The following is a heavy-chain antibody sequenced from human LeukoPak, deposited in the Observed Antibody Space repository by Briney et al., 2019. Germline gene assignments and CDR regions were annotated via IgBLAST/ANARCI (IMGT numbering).Heavy chain of an antibody. CDR1: GYTFTSYG. Sequence: ASVKVSCKASGYTFTSYGISWVRQAPGQGLEWMGWISAYNGNTNYAQKLQGRVTMTTDTSTSTAYMELRSLRSDDTAVYYCARDGPVWFGELFYPFDYWGQGTLVTVSS. D-gene: IGHD3-10*01. CDR3: ARDGPVWFGELFYPFDY. V-gene: IGHV1-18*01. CDR2: ISAYNGNT. J-gene: IGHJ4*02.